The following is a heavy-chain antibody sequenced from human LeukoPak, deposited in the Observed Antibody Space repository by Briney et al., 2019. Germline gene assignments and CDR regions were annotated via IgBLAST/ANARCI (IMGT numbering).Heavy chain of an antibody. CDR1: GGSISSSSYY. CDR2: IYYSGST. D-gene: IGHD2-2*01. CDR3: ARAYCSSTSCYYYYYGMDV. J-gene: IGHJ6*02. Sequence: SETLSLTCTVSGGSISSSSYYWGWVRQPPGKGLEWIGSIYYSGSTYYHPSLKSRVTISVDTSKNQFSLKVSSVTAADTAVYYCARAYCSSTSCYYYYYGMDVWGQGTTVTVS. V-gene: IGHV4-39*01.